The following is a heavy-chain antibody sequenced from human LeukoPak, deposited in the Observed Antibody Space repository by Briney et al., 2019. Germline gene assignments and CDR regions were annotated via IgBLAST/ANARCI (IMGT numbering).Heavy chain of an antibody. Sequence: PGRSLTLSCAASGFTFSSYGMHWVRQAPGKGLEWVAVIWYDGSNKYYADSVKGRFTISRDNSKNTLYLQMNSLRAEDTAVYYCARADYDFWSGYYYYYGMDVWGQGTTVTVSS. D-gene: IGHD3-3*01. J-gene: IGHJ6*02. CDR1: GFTFSSYG. V-gene: IGHV3-33*01. CDR2: IWYDGSNK. CDR3: ARADYDFWSGYYYYYGMDV.